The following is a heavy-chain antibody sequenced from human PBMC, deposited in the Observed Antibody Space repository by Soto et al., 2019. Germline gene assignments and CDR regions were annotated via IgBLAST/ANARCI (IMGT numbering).Heavy chain of an antibody. D-gene: IGHD6-19*01. CDR3: ARSTGWYCFDY. V-gene: IGHV3-66*01. J-gene: IGHJ4*01. CDR2: IYTGGRT. Sequence: EVQLVESGGGLVQPGGTLRVSCAASGFTDNSNYMSWVRQAPGKGLEWVSVIYTGGRTYYADSVKGRFTISRDNSKDTLYLQMSSLRAEDTAMYYCARSTGWYCFDYWGHGTLVTVSS. CDR1: GFTDNSNY.